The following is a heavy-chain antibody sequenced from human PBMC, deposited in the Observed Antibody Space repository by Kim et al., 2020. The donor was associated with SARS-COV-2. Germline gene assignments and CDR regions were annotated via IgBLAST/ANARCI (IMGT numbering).Heavy chain of an antibody. Sequence: ASVKVSCKVSGYTLTELSMHWVRQAPGKGLEWMGGFDPEDGETIYAQKFQGRVTMTEDTSTDTAYMERSSLRSEDTAVYYCATSITIFGGFDPWGQGTLVTVSS. D-gene: IGHD3-3*01. CDR1: GYTLTELS. J-gene: IGHJ5*02. CDR3: ATSITIFGGFDP. CDR2: FDPEDGET. V-gene: IGHV1-24*01.